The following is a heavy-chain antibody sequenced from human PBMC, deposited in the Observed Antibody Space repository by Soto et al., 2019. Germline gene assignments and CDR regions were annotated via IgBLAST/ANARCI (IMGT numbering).Heavy chain of an antibody. J-gene: IGHJ4*02. D-gene: IGHD3-22*01. CDR2: INPSGDST. CDR1: GYTFTAYH. V-gene: IGHV1-46*01. CDR3: AREGEFYFDSSAYYFVY. Sequence: QVQLVQSGAEVKKPGASVKVSCKASGYTFTAYHMHWVRQAPGQGLEWMAMINPSGDSTSYAQKFQGRVTMTTDTSSSTVYMERSSLRSEDTAVYYCAREGEFYFDSSAYYFVYWGQGTLVTVSS.